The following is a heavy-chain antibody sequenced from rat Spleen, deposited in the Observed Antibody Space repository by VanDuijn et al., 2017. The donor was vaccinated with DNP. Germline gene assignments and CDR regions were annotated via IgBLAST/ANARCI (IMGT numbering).Heavy chain of an antibody. CDR3: ARQRRVSPAFDY. Sequence: EVQLVESGGGLVQPGGSLKISCEASGFTFSNYGMAWVRQAPTKGLEWVAAITSGGGNTYYRDSVKGRFTVSRDNAKSSLYLQMDSLRSEDTATYYCARQRRVSPAFDYWGQGVMVTVSS. V-gene: IGHV5S23*01. J-gene: IGHJ2*01. D-gene: IGHD1-11*01. CDR2: ITSGGGNT. CDR1: GFTFSNYG.